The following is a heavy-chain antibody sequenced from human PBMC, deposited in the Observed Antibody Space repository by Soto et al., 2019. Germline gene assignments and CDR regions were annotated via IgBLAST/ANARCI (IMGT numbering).Heavy chain of an antibody. CDR1: GFTFSSYA. D-gene: IGHD6-13*01. J-gene: IGHJ4*02. CDR2: ISCSGGST. V-gene: IGHV3-23*01. Sequence: PGGSLRLSCAASGFTFSSYAMSWVRQAPGKGLEWVSSISCSGGSTYYADSVKGRFTISRDNSKNTLYLQMNSLRAEDTAVYYCAKGGYSSSWYVRRKPYYFDFWGQGSLVTVSS. CDR3: AKGGYSSSWYVRRKPYYFDF.